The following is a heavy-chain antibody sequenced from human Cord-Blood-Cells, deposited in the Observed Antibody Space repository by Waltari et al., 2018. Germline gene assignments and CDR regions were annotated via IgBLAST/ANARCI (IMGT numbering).Heavy chain of an antibody. D-gene: IGHD6-19*01. J-gene: IGHJ3*02. CDR1: GGSISSSSYY. V-gene: IGHV4-39*01. CDR3: ARHSGQWLNAFDI. Sequence: QLQLQESGPGLVKPSETLSLTCTVSGGSISSSSYYWGWIRQPPGEGLEWIGSIYYSGSTYYNPSLKRRVTISVDTSKNQFSLKLSSVTAADTAVYYCARHSGQWLNAFDIWGQGTMVTVSS. CDR2: IYYSGST.